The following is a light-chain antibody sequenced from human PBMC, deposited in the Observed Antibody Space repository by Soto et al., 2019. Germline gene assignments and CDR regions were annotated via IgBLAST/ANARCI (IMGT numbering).Light chain of an antibody. Sequence: DIQMTQSPSSVSASLGDSVTFTCRASQGIGSWLAWYQQKPGKAPKLLIYAASTLQSGVPARFSGSGSGTDFTLTISSLQPEDFATYYCQQPNNFPSTFGQGTRLEIK. V-gene: IGKV1D-12*01. CDR1: QGIGSW. CDR3: QQPNNFPST. CDR2: AAS. J-gene: IGKJ5*01.